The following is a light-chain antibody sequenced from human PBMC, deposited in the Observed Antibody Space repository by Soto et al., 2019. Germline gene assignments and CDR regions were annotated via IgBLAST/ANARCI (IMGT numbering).Light chain of an antibody. Sequence: EIVLTQSPATLSLSPWERATLSCRASQTVSSYLLCYQQKLGQAPRLLIYDASNRATGIPARFSGSGSGTDFTLTISSLEPEDFAVYYCQQRMNWPLTFGQGTRLEIK. CDR1: QTVSSY. V-gene: IGKV3-11*01. J-gene: IGKJ5*01. CDR3: QQRMNWPLT. CDR2: DAS.